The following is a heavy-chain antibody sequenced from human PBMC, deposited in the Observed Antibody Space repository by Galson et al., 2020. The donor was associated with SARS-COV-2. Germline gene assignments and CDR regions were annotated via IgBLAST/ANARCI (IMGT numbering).Heavy chain of an antibody. V-gene: IGHV4-39*01. CDR2: IYYSGST. CDR3: ASSALRYFDWSDIFSGYYFDY. Sequence: LETLSLTCTVSGGSISSSSYYWGWIRQPPGKGLEWIGSIYYSGSTYYNPSLKSRVTISVDTSKNQFSLKLSSVTAADTAVYYCASSALRYFDWSDIFSGYYFDYWGQGTLVTVSS. CDR1: GGSISSSSYY. J-gene: IGHJ4*02. D-gene: IGHD3-9*01.